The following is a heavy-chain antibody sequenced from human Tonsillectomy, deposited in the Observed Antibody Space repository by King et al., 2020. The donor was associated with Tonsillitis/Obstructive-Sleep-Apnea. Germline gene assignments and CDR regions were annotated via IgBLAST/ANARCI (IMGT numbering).Heavy chain of an antibody. J-gene: IGHJ3*02. Sequence: VQLVESGGGLEKPGRSLRLSCTASGLTFGDSAMSWFRQAPGKGLEWVGFIRRKAHGGTTEYAASVKGRFSISRDDSKSTAYLQMNSLKTEDTAVYYCTRGYGDLDAFDIWGQGTMVTVSS. CDR2: IRRKAHGGTT. V-gene: IGHV3-49*05. CDR1: GLTFGDSA. D-gene: IGHD4-17*01. CDR3: TRGYGDLDAFDI.